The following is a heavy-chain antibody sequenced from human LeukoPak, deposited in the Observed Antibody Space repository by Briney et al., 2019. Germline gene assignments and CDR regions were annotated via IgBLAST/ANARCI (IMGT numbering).Heavy chain of an antibody. Sequence: GGSLRLSCAASGFTFSSYAMSWVRQAPGKGLEWVSAVSGSGGNTYYADSVNGRFTVSRDNSKNTLYLQMNSLRAEDTAVYYCARPLSSAYYFDYWGQGTLVTVSS. V-gene: IGHV3-23*01. CDR1: GFTFSSYA. D-gene: IGHD6-6*01. CDR3: ARPLSSAYYFDY. J-gene: IGHJ4*02. CDR2: VSGSGGNT.